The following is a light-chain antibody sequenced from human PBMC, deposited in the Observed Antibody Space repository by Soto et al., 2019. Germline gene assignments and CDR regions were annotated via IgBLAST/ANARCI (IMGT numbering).Light chain of an antibody. V-gene: IGLV4-69*01. J-gene: IGLJ3*02. Sequence: QLVLTQSPSASASLGASVKLTCTLSSGHSTYAIAWHQQQPEKGPRYLMKLDSDGSHSKGDGIPDRFSGSSSGAERYLTISSLQSEDEADYYCQTWATGPDGVFGGGTKVTVL. CDR2: LDSDGSH. CDR3: QTWATGPDGV. CDR1: SGHSTYA.